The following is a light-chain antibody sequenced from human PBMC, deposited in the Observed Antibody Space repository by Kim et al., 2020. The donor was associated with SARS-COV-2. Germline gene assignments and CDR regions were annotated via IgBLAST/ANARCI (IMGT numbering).Light chain of an antibody. J-gene: IGLJ3*02. V-gene: IGLV5-39*01. CDR3: AIWYSNTWV. CDR1: SSIHVDIYN. CDR2: YKSDSNK. Sequence: FTCTLRSSIHVDIYNIFWYQQKPGSLPRYLLRYKSDSNKEQGSGVPSRFSGSKDASTNAGLLLISGRQSEDEADYYCAIWYSNTWVFGGGTQLTVL.